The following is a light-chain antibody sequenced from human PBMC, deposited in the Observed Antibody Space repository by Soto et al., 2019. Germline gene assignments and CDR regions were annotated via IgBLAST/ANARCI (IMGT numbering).Light chain of an antibody. V-gene: IGKV3-11*01. CDR1: QSVSSS. CDR2: DAS. J-gene: IGKJ5*01. Sequence: EIVLTQSPATLSLSPGERATLSCRASQSVSSSLAWYQQKPGQAPRHLIYDASNRATGIPARCSGSGSGTDFTLTISSLEPEDFSVYYCQQRSNCQPITFGQGTRLEIK. CDR3: QQRSNCQPIT.